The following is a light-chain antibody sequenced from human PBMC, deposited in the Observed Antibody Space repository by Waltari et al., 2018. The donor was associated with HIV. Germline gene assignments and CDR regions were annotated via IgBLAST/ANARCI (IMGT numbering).Light chain of an antibody. Sequence: QSALTQPPSASGSPGPSLTIPCTGPSRAVGGYNYVSWYQQHPGKAPKLMIYEVTKRPSGVPDRFSGSKSGNTASLTVSGLQAEDEAEYYCSSYVGSSNVVFGGGTKLTVL. CDR1: SRAVGGYNY. J-gene: IGLJ2*01. CDR2: EVT. V-gene: IGLV2-8*01. CDR3: SSYVGSSNVV.